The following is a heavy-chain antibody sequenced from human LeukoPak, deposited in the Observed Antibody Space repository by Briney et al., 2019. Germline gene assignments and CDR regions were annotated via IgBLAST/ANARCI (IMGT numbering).Heavy chain of an antibody. CDR3: ARDDSGWYELPPDY. CDR2: ISAYNGNT. CDR1: GYTFTSYG. J-gene: IGHJ4*02. Sequence: ASVKVSCKASGYTFTSYGISWVRQAPGQGLEWMGWISAYNGNTNYAQKLQGRVTMTTDTSTSTAYMELRSLRSDDTAVYYCARDDSGWYELPPDYWGQGTLVTVSS. V-gene: IGHV1-18*01. D-gene: IGHD6-19*01.